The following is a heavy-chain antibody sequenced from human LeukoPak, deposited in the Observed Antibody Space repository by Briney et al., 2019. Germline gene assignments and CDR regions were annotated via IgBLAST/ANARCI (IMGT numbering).Heavy chain of an antibody. CDR2: IAYDGSKK. CDR1: GFIFSSYG. Sequence: PGRSLRLSCAASGFIFSSYGMHWARQAPGKGLEWVAVIAYDGSKKYYADSVKGRFTISRDNSKNTLYLQMNSLRAEDTAVYYCARKGKWELKTFDYWGQGTLVTVSS. J-gene: IGHJ4*02. D-gene: IGHD1-26*01. V-gene: IGHV3-30*03. CDR3: ARKGKWELKTFDY.